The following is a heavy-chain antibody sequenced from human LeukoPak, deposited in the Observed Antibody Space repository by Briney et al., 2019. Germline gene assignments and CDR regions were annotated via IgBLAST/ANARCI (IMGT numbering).Heavy chain of an antibody. CDR2: ISPSGGST. CDR1: GYTFTNSY. J-gene: IGHJ3*02. CDR3: ARGGYRSPRDAFDT. V-gene: IGHV1-46*01. D-gene: IGHD6-25*01. Sequence: ASVKVSCKASGYTFTNSYLHWVRQAPGQGLEWMGIISPSGGSTTYAQKFQGRVTMTRDTSTSTVYIELSSLRSEDTAVYYCARGGYRSPRDAFDTWGQGTMVTVSS.